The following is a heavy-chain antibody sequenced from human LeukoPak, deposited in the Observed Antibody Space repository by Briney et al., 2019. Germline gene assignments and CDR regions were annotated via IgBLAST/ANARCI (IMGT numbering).Heavy chain of an antibody. CDR3: AELGITMIGGV. CDR1: GFTFSSYW. V-gene: IGHV3-7*01. D-gene: IGHD3-10*02. CDR2: IKKDGSEK. Sequence: GGSLRLSCAASGFTFSSYWMSWVRQAPGKGLEWVANIKKDGSEKYYVDSVKGRFTISRDNAKTSLYLQMNSLRAEDTAVYYCAELGITMIGGVWGKGTTVTISS. J-gene: IGHJ6*04.